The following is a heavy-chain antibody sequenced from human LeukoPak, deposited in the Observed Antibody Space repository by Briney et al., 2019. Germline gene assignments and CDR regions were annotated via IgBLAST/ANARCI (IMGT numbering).Heavy chain of an antibody. CDR1: GYTFTGYY. D-gene: IGHD6-19*01. CDR2: INPDSGGT. Sequence: ASVKVSCKASGYTFTGYYIHWVRQAPGQGLEWMGWINPDSGGTNYAQKFQGRVTMTRDTSTRTAYMELSRLRSDATAVYYCARVLFYSSGNKSNRVDYWGQGTLVTVSS. J-gene: IGHJ4*02. V-gene: IGHV1-2*02. CDR3: ARVLFYSSGNKSNRVDY.